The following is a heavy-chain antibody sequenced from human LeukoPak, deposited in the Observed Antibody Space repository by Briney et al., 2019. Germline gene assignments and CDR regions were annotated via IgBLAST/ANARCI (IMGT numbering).Heavy chain of an antibody. J-gene: IGHJ3*02. CDR1: GGSISSSSYY. CDR3: ARHRGSTDAFDI. Sequence: SETLSLTCTVSGGSISSSSYYWGWIRQPPGKGLEWIGSIYYSGSTYYNPSLKSRVTISVDTSKNQFSLKLSSVTAADTAVYYCARHRGSTDAFDIWGQGTVVTVSS. CDR2: IYYSGST. D-gene: IGHD2-2*01. V-gene: IGHV4-39*01.